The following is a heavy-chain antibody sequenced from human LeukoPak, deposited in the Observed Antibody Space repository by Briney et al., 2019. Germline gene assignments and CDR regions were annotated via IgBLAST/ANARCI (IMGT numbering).Heavy chain of an antibody. D-gene: IGHD2-2*01. V-gene: IGHV3-53*04. CDR3: ATTPKYCSSTSCFGY. CDR2: IYSGGST. J-gene: IGHJ4*02. Sequence: GGSLRLSCAASGFTVSSNYMSWVRQAPGKGLEWVSVIYSGGSTYYAGSVKGRFTISRHNSKNTLYLQMNSLRAEDTAVYYCATTPKYCSSTSCFGYWGQGTLVTVSS. CDR1: GFTVSSNY.